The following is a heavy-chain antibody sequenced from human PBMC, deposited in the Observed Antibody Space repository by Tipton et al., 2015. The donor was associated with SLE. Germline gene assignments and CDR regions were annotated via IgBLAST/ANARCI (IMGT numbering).Heavy chain of an antibody. CDR3: AREGYSSSSVYYYMDV. CDR1: GGSISSGSYY. J-gene: IGHJ6*03. CDR2: IYTSGST. D-gene: IGHD6-6*01. V-gene: IGHV4-61*02. Sequence: LRLSCTVSGGSISSGSYYWSWIRQPAGKGLEWIGRIYTSGSTNYNPSLKSRVTISVDTSKNQFSLKLSFVTAADTAVYYCAREGYSSSSVYYYMDVWGKGTTVTVSS.